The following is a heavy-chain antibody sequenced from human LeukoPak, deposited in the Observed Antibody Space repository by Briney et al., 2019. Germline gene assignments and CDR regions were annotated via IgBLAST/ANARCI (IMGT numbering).Heavy chain of an antibody. D-gene: IGHD6-6*01. J-gene: IGHJ4*02. V-gene: IGHV3-11*01. Sequence: GVSLTLFCGVCGFTFWVYYVRWPRHARGKGGEGVSYISSSGSTIYYADSVKGRFTISRDNAKNSLYLQMNSLRAEDTAVYYCARDSAARFDYWGQGTLVTVSS. CDR1: GFTFWVYY. CDR3: ARDSAARFDY. CDR2: ISSSGSTI.